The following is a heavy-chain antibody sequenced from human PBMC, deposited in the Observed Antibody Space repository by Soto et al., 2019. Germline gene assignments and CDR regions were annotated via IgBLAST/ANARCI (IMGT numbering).Heavy chain of an antibody. CDR2: IHTDGNT. V-gene: IGHV3-66*01. CDR1: GFTVSATH. J-gene: IGHJ3*02. CDR3: ARDLQMSPFAI. Sequence: PGGSLRLSCAASGFTVSATHMSWVRQAPGEGLEWVSLIHTDGNTYYADSVKVRFTISRDNSKNTLSLQMNSLRVEDTAVYYCARDLQMSPFAIWGQGTMVTVSS.